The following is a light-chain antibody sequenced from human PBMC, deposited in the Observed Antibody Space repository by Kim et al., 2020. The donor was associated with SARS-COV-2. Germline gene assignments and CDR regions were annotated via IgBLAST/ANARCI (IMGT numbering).Light chain of an antibody. V-gene: IGKV3-11*01. CDR1: QSVSSY. J-gene: IGKJ2*03. CDR2: DAS. CDR3: QQRSNWYS. Sequence: EIVLTQSPATLSLSPGERATLSCRASQSVSSYLAWYQQKPGQAPRLLIYDASNRATGIPARFSGSGSGTDFTLTISSLEPEYFAVYYCQQRSNWYSFGQGTKLEI.